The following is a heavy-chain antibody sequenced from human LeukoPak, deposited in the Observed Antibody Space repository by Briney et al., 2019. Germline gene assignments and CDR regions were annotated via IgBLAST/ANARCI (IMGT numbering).Heavy chain of an antibody. CDR1: GGSISSGDYY. J-gene: IGHJ2*01. D-gene: IGHD5-24*01. Sequence: SQTLSLTCTVSGGSISSGDYYWSWIRQPPGKGLGWIGYIYYSGSTYYNPSLKSRVTISVDTSKNQFSLKLSSVTAADTAVYYCASSRDGYNLYWYFDLWGRGTLVTVSS. V-gene: IGHV4-30-4*01. CDR3: ASSRDGYNLYWYFDL. CDR2: IYYSGST.